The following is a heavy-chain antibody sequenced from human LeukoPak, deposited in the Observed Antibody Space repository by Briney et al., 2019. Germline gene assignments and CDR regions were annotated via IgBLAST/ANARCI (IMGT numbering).Heavy chain of an antibody. CDR1: GGSISSSSYY. CDR2: IYYSGST. D-gene: IGHD6-13*01. CDR3: AREWDYPFYSSSWYASWFDP. J-gene: IGHJ5*02. Sequence: SETLSLTCTVSGGSISSSSYYWGWIRQPPGKGLEWIGSIYYSGSTYYNPSLKSRVTISVDTSKNQFSLKLSSVTAADTAVYYCAREWDYPFYSSSWYASWFDPWGQGTLVTVSS. V-gene: IGHV4-39*07.